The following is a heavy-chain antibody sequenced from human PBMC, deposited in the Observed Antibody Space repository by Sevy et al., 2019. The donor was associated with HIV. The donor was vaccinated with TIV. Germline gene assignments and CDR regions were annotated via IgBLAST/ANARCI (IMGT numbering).Heavy chain of an antibody. J-gene: IGHJ1*01. CDR2: INSDGSRT. CDR3: VRNFPSLAVATEGYLQH. CDR1: GFTFSSYW. D-gene: IGHD6-19*01. V-gene: IGHV3-74*01. Sequence: GGSLRLSCTASGFTFSSYWMHWVRQAPGKGLVWVSHINSDGSRTSYADSVKGRFTISRDNTKNTLYLQMNSLRAEDTAVYYCVRNFPSLAVATEGYLQHWGQGSLVTVSS.